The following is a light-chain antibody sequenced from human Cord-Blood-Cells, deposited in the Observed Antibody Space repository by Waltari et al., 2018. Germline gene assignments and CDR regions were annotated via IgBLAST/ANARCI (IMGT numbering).Light chain of an antibody. J-gene: IGKJ1*01. V-gene: IGKV1-5*01. CDR2: DAS. CDR1: QSISSW. CDR3: QQYNSYSGT. Sequence: QMTQSPSTLSASVGDRVTITCRASQSISSWLAWYQQKPGKAPKLLIYDASSLESGVPSRFSGSGSGTEFTLTISSLQPDDFATYYCQQYNSYSGTFGQGTKVEIK.